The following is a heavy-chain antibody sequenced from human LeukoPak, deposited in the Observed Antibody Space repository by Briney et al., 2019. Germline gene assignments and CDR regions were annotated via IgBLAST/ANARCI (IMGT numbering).Heavy chain of an antibody. CDR1: GGSISSSSYY. Sequence: SETLSLTCTVSGGSISSSSYYWGWIRQPPGKGLEWIGSIYYSGSTYYNPSLKSRVTISVDTSKNQFSLKLSPVTAADTAVYYCARDKGTSYLSSFDYWGQGTLVTVSS. CDR2: IYYSGST. V-gene: IGHV4-39*02. D-gene: IGHD6-6*01. J-gene: IGHJ4*02. CDR3: ARDKGTSYLSSFDY.